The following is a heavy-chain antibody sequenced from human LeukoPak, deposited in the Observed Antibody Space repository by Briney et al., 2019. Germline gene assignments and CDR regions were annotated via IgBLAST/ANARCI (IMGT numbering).Heavy chain of an antibody. CDR2: INSDGSSI. CDR3: AKEGPYNSGCPDY. V-gene: IGHV3-74*01. D-gene: IGHD6-19*01. CDR1: GFTFSSHW. J-gene: IGHJ4*02. Sequence: PGGSLRLSCAASGFTFSSHWMHWVRQAPGKGLVWVSRINSDGSSISYADSVKGRFTISRDNAKNTLYLQMNSLRADDTALYYCAKEGPYNSGCPDYWGQGTLVTVSS.